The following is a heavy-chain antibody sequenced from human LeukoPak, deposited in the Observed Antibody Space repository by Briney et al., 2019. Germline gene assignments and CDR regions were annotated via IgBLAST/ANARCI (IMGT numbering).Heavy chain of an antibody. J-gene: IGHJ4*02. V-gene: IGHV4-34*01. CDR2: INHSGST. CDR1: GGSFSGYY. D-gene: IGHD6-6*01. Sequence: PSETLSLTCAVYGGSFSGYYWSWIRQPPGKGLEWIGEINHSGSTNYNPSLKSRVTISVDTSKNQFSLKLSSVTAADTAVYYCARGRSQTEYSSSPPLDYWGQGTLVTVSS. CDR3: ARGRSQTEYSSSPPLDY.